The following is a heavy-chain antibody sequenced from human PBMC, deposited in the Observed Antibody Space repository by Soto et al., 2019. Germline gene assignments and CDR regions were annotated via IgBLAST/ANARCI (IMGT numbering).Heavy chain of an antibody. V-gene: IGHV3-7*01. CDR1: GFTFSSYW. Sequence: EVQLVESGGGLVQPGGSLRLSCAASGFTFSSYWMSWVRQAPGKGLEWVANIKQDGSEKYYVDSVKGRFTISRDNAKNSLYLQMNSLRAEDTAVYHCARIRGGVVVIWAEGFDYWGQGTLVTVSS. CDR2: IKQDGSEK. D-gene: IGHD3-22*01. J-gene: IGHJ4*02. CDR3: ARIRGGVVVIWAEGFDY.